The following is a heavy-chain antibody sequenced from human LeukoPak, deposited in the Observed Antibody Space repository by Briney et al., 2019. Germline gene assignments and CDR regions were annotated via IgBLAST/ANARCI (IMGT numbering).Heavy chain of an antibody. Sequence: SETLSLTCAVYGGSFSGYYWSWIRQPPGKGLEWIGEINHSGSTNYNPSLKSRVTISVDTSKNQFSLKLSPVTAADTAVYYCARGSAPNYYDSSGYPTKTYAFDIWGQGTMVTVSS. V-gene: IGHV4-34*01. CDR1: GGSFSGYY. J-gene: IGHJ3*02. CDR3: ARGSAPNYYDSSGYPTKTYAFDI. CDR2: INHSGST. D-gene: IGHD3-22*01.